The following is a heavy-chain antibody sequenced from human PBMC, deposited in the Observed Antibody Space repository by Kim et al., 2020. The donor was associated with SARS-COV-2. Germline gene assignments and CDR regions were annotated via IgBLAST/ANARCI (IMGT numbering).Heavy chain of an antibody. V-gene: IGHV4-61*01. CDR1: GGSVSSGSYY. J-gene: IGHJ4*02. D-gene: IGHD6-13*01. CDR3: ARVSIAAAEDQQGY. Sequence: SETLSLTCTVSGGSVSSGSYYWSWIRQPPGKGLEWIGYIYYSGRTNYNPSLKRRVTISVDTSKNQFSLKLSSVTAADTAVYYCARVSIAAAEDQQGYWGQGTLVTVSS. CDR2: IYYSGRT.